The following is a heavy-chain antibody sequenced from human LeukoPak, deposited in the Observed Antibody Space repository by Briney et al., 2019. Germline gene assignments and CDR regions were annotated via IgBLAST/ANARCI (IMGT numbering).Heavy chain of an antibody. CDR2: ISYDGSNK. J-gene: IGHJ4*02. Sequence: GGSLRLSCAASGFTFSSYGMHWVRQAPGKGLEWVAVISYDGSNKYYADSVKGRFTISRDNSKNTLYLQMNSLRAEDTAVYCCWSYSSLFDYWGQGTLVTVSS. CDR1: GFTFSSYG. V-gene: IGHV3-30*03. CDR3: WSYSSLFDY. D-gene: IGHD6-6*01.